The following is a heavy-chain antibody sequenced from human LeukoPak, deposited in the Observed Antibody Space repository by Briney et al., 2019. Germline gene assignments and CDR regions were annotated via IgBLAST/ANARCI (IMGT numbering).Heavy chain of an antibody. CDR3: ATEYYYGSGYNWFDP. CDR1: GYTLTELS. D-gene: IGHD3-10*01. CDR2: FDPEDGET. Sequence: ASVKVSCKVSGYTLTELSMHWVRQAPGKGLEWMGGFDPEDGETIYAQKFQGGVTMTEDTSTDTAYMELSSLRSEDTAVYYCATEYYYGSGYNWFDPWGQGTLVTVSS. V-gene: IGHV1-24*01. J-gene: IGHJ5*02.